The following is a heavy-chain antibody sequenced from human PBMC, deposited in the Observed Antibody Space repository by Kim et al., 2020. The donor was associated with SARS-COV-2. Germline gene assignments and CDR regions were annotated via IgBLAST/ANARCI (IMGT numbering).Heavy chain of an antibody. D-gene: IGHD6-19*01. CDR3: TRVRTASIAVAGHLDY. CDR2: ISFDGSNK. Sequence: GGSLRLSCAASGFTFSTYTMHWVRQPPGKGLEWVAVISFDGSNKYYADSVKGRFTISRDNSKNTLYLQMNSLRTEDTAVYYCTRVRTASIAVAGHLDYWGQGTLVTVSS. CDR1: GFTFSTYT. V-gene: IGHV3-30-3*01. J-gene: IGHJ4*02.